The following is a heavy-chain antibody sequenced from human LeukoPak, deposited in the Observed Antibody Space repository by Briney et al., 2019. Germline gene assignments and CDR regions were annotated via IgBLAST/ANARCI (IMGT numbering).Heavy chain of an antibody. V-gene: IGHV4-39*01. D-gene: IGHD3-16*01. J-gene: IGHJ5*02. CDR1: GGSITSTGSY. CDR2: TFYRGTT. CDR3: ARHIGELGLNWFDR. Sequence: SETLSLTCSVSGGSITSTGSYWGWIRQTPGKGLEWIATTFYRGTTYYNPSLKSRVTISIDTSKNHFSLNLSSVTAADTAVYYCARHIGELGLNWFDRWGEGTLVTVSS.